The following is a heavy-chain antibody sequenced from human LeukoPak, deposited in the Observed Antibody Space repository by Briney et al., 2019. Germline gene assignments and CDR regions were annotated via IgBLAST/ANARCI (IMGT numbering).Heavy chain of an antibody. J-gene: IGHJ6*03. CDR2: IYYSGST. CDR1: GGSISSFY. V-gene: IGHV4-59*01. Sequence: SETLSLTCTVSGGSISSFYWSWIRQPPGKGLEWIGYIYYSGSTNYNPSLKSRVTISVDTSKNQFSLKLSSVTAADTAVYYCARRGSTMGEFWSGYSNSYYYMDVWGKGTTVTVSS. D-gene: IGHD3-3*01. CDR3: ARRGSTMGEFWSGYSNSYYYMDV.